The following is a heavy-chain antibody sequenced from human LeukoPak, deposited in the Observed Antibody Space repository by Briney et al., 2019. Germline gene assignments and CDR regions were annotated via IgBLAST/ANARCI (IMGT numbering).Heavy chain of an antibody. CDR3: ARDTNPSVDDAFDI. D-gene: IGHD5/OR15-5a*01. V-gene: IGHV1-2*02. CDR1: GYTFTGYY. CDR2: INPNSGGT. J-gene: IGHJ4*02. Sequence: ASVKVSCKASGYTFTGYYMHWVRQAPGQGLEWMGWINPNSGGTNYAQKFQGRVTMTRDTSISTAYMDLSRLRSDDTAVYYCARDTNPSVDDAFDIWGQGTLVTVSS.